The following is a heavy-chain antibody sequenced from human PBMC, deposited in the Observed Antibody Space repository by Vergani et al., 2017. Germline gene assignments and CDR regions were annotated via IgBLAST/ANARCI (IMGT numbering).Heavy chain of an antibody. V-gene: IGHV3-66*01. D-gene: IGHD3-16*01. Sequence: EVQLVESGGGLVQPGRSLRLSCAASGFTFDDYAMHWVRQAPGKGLEWVSGIYSGGSTYYADSVKGRFTISRDNSKNTLYLQMNSLRAEDTAVYYCARVVSTLGYYYYYMDVWGKGTTVTVSS. CDR2: IYSGGST. CDR3: ARVVSTLGYYYYYMDV. J-gene: IGHJ6*03. CDR1: GFTFDDYA.